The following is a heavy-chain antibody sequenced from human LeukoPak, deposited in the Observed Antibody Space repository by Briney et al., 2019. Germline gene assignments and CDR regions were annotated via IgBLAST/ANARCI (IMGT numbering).Heavy chain of an antibody. J-gene: IGHJ4*02. CDR3: AREVRGAAFDY. CDR1: GFTFSSYA. V-gene: IGHV3-30-3*01. CDR2: ISYDGSNK. D-gene: IGHD3-10*01. Sequence: GGSLRLSCAASGFTFSSYAMHWVRQAPGKGLEWLAVISYDGSNKYYADSVKGRFTISRDNSKNTLYLQMNSLRAEDTAVYYCAREVRGAAFDYWGQGTLVTVSS.